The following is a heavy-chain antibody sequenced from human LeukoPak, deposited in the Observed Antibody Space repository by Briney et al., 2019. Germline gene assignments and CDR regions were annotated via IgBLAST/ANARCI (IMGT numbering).Heavy chain of an antibody. V-gene: IGHV3-7*03. J-gene: IGHJ4*02. Sequence: GGSLRLSCAGSGFTFSNSWMGWVRQAPGKGLERVANVQHIGGETYYADSVKGRFTISRDNSKNTLYLQMNSLRAEDTAVYYCARNHDYGDPLDYWGQGTLVTVSS. CDR3: ARNHDYGDPLDY. CDR2: VQHIGGET. CDR1: GFTFSNSW. D-gene: IGHD4-17*01.